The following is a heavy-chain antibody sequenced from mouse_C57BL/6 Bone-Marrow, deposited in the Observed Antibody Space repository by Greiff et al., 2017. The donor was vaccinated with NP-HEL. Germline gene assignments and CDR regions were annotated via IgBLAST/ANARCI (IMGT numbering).Heavy chain of an antibody. Sequence: VQLQQSGAELVRPGASVKLSCTASGFNIKDDYMHWVKQRPEQGLEWIGWIDPENGDTEYASKFQSKATITADTSSNTAYLQLSSLTSEDTAVYYCTTEDYYGLDYWGQGTTLTVSS. D-gene: IGHD1-1*01. CDR3: TTEDYYGLDY. CDR2: IDPENGDT. V-gene: IGHV14-4*01. CDR1: GFNIKDDY. J-gene: IGHJ2*01.